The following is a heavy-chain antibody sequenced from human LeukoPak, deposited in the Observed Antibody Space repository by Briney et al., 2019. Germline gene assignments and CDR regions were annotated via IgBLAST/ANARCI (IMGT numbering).Heavy chain of an antibody. CDR3: ARSISGLGD. V-gene: IGHV6-1*01. D-gene: IGHD3-16*01. J-gene: IGHJ4*02. CDR2: TYYRSKWYN. CDR1: GDSVSINSAA. Sequence: SPTLSLTFAISGDSVSINSAAWNWVRQSPSRGLEWLGRTYYRSKWYNDYAVSVKGLITISADTSKNQFSLQLNSVTPEDTAVYYCARSISGLGDWGQGTLVTVSS.